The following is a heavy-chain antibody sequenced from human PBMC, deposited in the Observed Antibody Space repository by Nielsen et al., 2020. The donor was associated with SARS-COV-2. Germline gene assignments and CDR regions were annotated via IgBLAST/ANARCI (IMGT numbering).Heavy chain of an antibody. Sequence: WIRQPPGKGLEWIGSIYYSGSTNYNPSLKSRVTISVDTSKNQFSLKLSSVTAADTAVYYCASGAYDILTGYYIDYWGQGTLVTVSS. J-gene: IGHJ4*02. V-gene: IGHV4-39*07. CDR2: IYYSGST. CDR3: ASGAYDILTGYYIDY. D-gene: IGHD3-9*01.